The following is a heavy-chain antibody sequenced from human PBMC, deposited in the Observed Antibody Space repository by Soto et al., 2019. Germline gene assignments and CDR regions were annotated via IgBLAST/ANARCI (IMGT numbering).Heavy chain of an antibody. J-gene: IGHJ6*02. CDR2: ISPIFGTA. Sequence: QVQLVQSGAEVKKPGSSVKVSCKASGGTFSSYAISWVRQAPGQGLEWMGGISPIFGTANYAQKFQGRVTITADESTSTAYMDLGSLRSEDTAVYYCASPPTTGNSYYYGMDVWGQGTTVTVSS. CDR1: GGTFSSYA. V-gene: IGHV1-69*12. D-gene: IGHD4-17*01. CDR3: ASPPTTGNSYYYGMDV.